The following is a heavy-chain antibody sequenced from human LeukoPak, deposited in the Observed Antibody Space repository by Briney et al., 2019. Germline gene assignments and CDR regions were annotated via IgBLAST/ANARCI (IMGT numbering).Heavy chain of an antibody. CDR3: AERGSGYYYGMNV. Sequence: GGSLRLSCAPSGFTVSSTYMSWVRQAPGKGLEWVSIISGGGDTFYAGSVKGRFTISRDTSKNTLYLQMNSLRAEDTAVYYCAERGSGYYYGMNVWGQGTTVTVSS. CDR1: GFTVSSTY. D-gene: IGHD3-10*01. CDR2: ISGGGDT. J-gene: IGHJ6*02. V-gene: IGHV3-66*01.